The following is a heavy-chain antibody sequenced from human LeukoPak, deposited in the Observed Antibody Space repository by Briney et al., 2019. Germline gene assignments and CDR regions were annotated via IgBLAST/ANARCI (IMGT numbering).Heavy chain of an antibody. CDR2: ISSSGSTI. V-gene: IGHV3-48*03. D-gene: IGHD2-2*02. J-gene: IGHJ4*02. CDR1: GFTFSSYE. CDR3: ARDLAALRVPYFHY. Sequence: GGSLRLSCAASGFTFSSYETNWVRQAPGKGLEWVSYISSSGSTIYYADSVKGRFTISRDNAKNSLYLQMNSLRAEDAAVYYCARDLAALRVPYFHYWGQGTLVTVSS.